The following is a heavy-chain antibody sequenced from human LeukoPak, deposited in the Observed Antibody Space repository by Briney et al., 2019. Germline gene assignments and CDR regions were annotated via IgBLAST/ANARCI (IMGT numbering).Heavy chain of an antibody. CDR2: ISTGSSYI. J-gene: IGHJ4*02. D-gene: IGHD3-22*01. V-gene: IGHV3-21*01. Sequence: GGSLRLSCAASGFTFSSYSMNWVRQAPGKGLEWVSSISTGSSYIYYADSVKGRFTISRGNAKNSLYLQMNSLRAEDTAVYYCASTYYYDTQDWGQGTLVTVSS. CDR1: GFTFSSYS. CDR3: ASTYYYDTQD.